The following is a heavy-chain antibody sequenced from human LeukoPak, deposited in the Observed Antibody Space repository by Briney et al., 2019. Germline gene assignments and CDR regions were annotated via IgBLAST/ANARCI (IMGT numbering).Heavy chain of an antibody. J-gene: IGHJ5*02. V-gene: IGHV1-24*01. CDR1: GYTLTELS. CDR2: FDPEDGET. D-gene: IGHD3-10*01. Sequence: ASVKVSCKVSGYTLTELSMHWVRQAPGKGLEWMGGFDPEDGETIYAQKFQGRVTMTEDTSTDRAYMEVSSLRYEDTVVYYCATGYYGSGSYYFWFDPWGQGTLVTVSS. CDR3: ATGYYGSGSYYFWFDP.